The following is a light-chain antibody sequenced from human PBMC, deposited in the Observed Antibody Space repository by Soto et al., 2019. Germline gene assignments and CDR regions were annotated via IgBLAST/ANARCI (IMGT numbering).Light chain of an antibody. CDR2: DAS. CDR1: QSVSSY. CDR3: QPRSTWPPRIT. Sequence: EIVLTQSPATLSLSPEERATLSCRASQSVSSYLAWYQHKPGQAPRPLIYDASNRATSIPARFSGSGSGTHFTLTISSLEPEDFAVYYWQPRSTWPPRITFGQGTRLESK. V-gene: IGKV3-11*01. J-gene: IGKJ5*01.